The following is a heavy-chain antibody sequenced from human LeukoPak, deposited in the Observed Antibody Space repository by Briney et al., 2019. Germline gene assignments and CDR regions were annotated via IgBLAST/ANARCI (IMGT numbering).Heavy chain of an antibody. CDR3: AKGLRYSSSSGCLDY. D-gene: IGHD6-6*01. CDR1: GFTFSNYA. J-gene: IGHJ4*02. V-gene: IGHV3-23*01. Sequence: PGGSLRLSCAASGFTFSNYAMSWVRQAPGKGLEWVSGISGSGGSTYYADSVKGRFTISRDNSKSTLYLQMNSLRAEDTAVYYCAKGLRYSSSSGCLDYWGQGTLVTVSS. CDR2: ISGSGGST.